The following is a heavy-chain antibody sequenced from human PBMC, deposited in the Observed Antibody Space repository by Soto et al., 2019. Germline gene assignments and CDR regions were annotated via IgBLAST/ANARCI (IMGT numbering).Heavy chain of an antibody. CDR2: INAGNGNT. CDR3: ARTTTIVPAANHICDYFDY. J-gene: IGHJ4*02. V-gene: IGHV1-3*01. D-gene: IGHD2-2*01. Sequence: QVQLVQSGAEVKKPGASVKVSCKASGYTFTSYAMHWVRQAPGQRLEWMGWINAGNGNTKYSQKFQGRVTITRDTSESTAYMELSSLRSEDTDVYYCARTTTIVPAANHICDYFDYWGQGTLVTVPS. CDR1: GYTFTSYA.